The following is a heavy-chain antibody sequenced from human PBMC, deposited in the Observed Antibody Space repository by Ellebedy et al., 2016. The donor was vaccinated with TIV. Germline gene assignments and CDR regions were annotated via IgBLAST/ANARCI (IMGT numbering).Heavy chain of an antibody. J-gene: IGHJ4*02. V-gene: IGHV3-7*03. CDR3: VRDKSSRSTYGSHFDY. CDR1: GFTFSSYW. CDR2: IKHDGSEK. Sequence: GGSLRLSXAASGFTFSSYWMSWVRQAPGKGLEWVATIKHDGSEKYSVDSVKGRFTISRDNAKNSLCLQMNSLRAEDTALYYCVRDKSSRSTYGSHFDYWGQGTLVTVSS. D-gene: IGHD1-26*01.